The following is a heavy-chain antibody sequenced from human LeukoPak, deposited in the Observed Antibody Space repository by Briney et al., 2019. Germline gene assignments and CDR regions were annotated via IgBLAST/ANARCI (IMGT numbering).Heavy chain of an antibody. J-gene: IGHJ4*02. Sequence: GGSLRLSCAASGFTFSNAWMSWVRQAPGKWLEWVGRIKSKTDGGTTDYAAPVKGRFTISRDDLKNTLYLQMNSLSDEDTAVYYCARDNSWSFDYWGQGTLVTVSS. CDR3: ARDNSWSFDY. D-gene: IGHD2-21*01. V-gene: IGHV3-15*01. CDR2: IKSKTDGGTT. CDR1: GFTFSNAW.